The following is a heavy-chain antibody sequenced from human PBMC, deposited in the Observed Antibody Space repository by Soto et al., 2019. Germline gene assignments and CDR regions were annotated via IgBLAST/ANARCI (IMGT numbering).Heavy chain of an antibody. CDR3: ARLSPTTLATVTYHYFDS. CDR2: VYYSGRT. Sequence: QVQLQESGPGLVKPSETLSLTCTVSGDPISGYYWSWIRQPPGKGLEWIGYVYYSGRTNHNPSLKSRVTVSVDTSTDQFSLKLNSVTAADTAVYYCARLSPTTLATVTYHYFDSWGQGTLVTVSS. V-gene: IGHV4-59*08. J-gene: IGHJ4*02. D-gene: IGHD4-17*01. CDR1: GDPISGYY.